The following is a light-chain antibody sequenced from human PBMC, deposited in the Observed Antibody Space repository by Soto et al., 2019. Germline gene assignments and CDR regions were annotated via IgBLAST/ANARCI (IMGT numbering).Light chain of an antibody. CDR3: HQYGGSPRT. Sequence: EIVLTQSPGTLSLSPGEIATLSFRASQRVSSTYLAWYQQKPGQAPRLLIYGASSRAAGIPDRFSGSGAGTDFTLTISRLEPEDFAVYYCHQYGGSPRTFGQGTKVDIK. V-gene: IGKV3-20*01. J-gene: IGKJ1*01. CDR1: QRVSSTY. CDR2: GAS.